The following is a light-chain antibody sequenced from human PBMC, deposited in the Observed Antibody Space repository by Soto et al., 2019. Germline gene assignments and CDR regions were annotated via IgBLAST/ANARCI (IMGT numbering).Light chain of an antibody. Sequence: QSVLTQPASVSGSPGQSITISFTGTSSDVGSYNLVSWYQQHPGKAPKLMIYEVSKRPSGVSNRFSGSKSGNTASLTISGLQAEDEADYYCCSYAGSSTVFGGGTKVTVL. CDR1: SSDVGSYNL. CDR3: CSYAGSSTV. J-gene: IGLJ2*01. V-gene: IGLV2-23*02. CDR2: EVS.